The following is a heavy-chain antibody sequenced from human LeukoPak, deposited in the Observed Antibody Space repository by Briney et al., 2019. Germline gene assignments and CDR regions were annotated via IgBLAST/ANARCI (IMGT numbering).Heavy chain of an antibody. CDR3: AKQESGTRYFDY. V-gene: IGHV3-23*01. CDR1: GFTFSSYA. Sequence: GGSLGLSCAASGFTFSSYAMSWVRQAPGKGLEWVSAISGSGGSTYYADSVKGRFTISRDNSKNTLYLQMNSLRAEDTAVYYCAKQESGTRYFDYWGQGTLVTVSS. CDR2: ISGSGGST. D-gene: IGHD2-2*01. J-gene: IGHJ4*02.